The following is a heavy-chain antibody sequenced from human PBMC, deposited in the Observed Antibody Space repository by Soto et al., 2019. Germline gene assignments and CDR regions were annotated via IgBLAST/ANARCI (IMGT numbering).Heavy chain of an antibody. V-gene: IGHV1-69*06. J-gene: IGHJ6*02. CDR3: ARRQYDFWSGYWGDYYYYGMDV. CDR2: IIPIFGTA. D-gene: IGHD3-3*01. CDR1: GGTFSSYA. Sequence: SVKVSCKASGGTFSSYAISWVRQAPGQGLEWMGGIIPIFGTANYAQKFQGRVTITADKSTSTAYMELSSLRSEDTAVYYCARRQYDFWSGYWGDYYYYGMDVWGPGTTLTVSS.